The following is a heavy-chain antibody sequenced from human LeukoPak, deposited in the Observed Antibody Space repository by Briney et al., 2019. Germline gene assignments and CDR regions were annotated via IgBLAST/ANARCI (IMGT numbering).Heavy chain of an antibody. D-gene: IGHD2-15*01. J-gene: IGHJ3*02. CDR2: ISSSSSYI. CDR1: GFNLNNYA. CDR3: ARDRPRYCSGGSCYQSYAFDI. V-gene: IGHV3-21*01. Sequence: PGGSLRLSCVTSGFNLNNYAMSWVRQAPGKGLEWVSSISSSSSYIYYADSVKGRFTISRDNAKNSLYLQMNSLRAEDTAVYYCARDRPRYCSGGSCYQSYAFDIWGQGTMVTVSS.